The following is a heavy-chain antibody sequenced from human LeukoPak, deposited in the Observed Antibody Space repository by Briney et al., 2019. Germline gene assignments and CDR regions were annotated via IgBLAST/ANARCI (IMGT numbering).Heavy chain of an antibody. J-gene: IGHJ2*01. CDR3: ASSSGDYMTHWYFDL. D-gene: IGHD4-17*01. V-gene: IGHV4-30-4*01. CDR1: GGSISSGDYY. Sequence: PSQTLSLTCTVSGGSISSGDYYWSWIRQPPGKGLEWIGYIYYSGSTYYNPSLKSRVTISVDTSKNQFSLKLSSVTAADTAVYYCASSSGDYMTHWYFDLWGRGTLVTVSS. CDR2: IYYSGST.